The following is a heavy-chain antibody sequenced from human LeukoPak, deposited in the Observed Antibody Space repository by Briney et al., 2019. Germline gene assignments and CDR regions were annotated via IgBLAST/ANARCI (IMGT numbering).Heavy chain of an antibody. D-gene: IGHD6-13*01. CDR1: GFTFSSYG. V-gene: IGHV3-30*18. Sequence: GGSLRLSCAASGFTFSSYGMHWVRQAPGKGLEWVAVISYDGSNKYYADSVKGRFTISRDNSKNTLYLQMNSLRAEDTAVYYCAKDLGRWSYYYGMDVWGQGTTVTVSS. CDR2: ISYDGSNK. CDR3: AKDLGRWSYYYGMDV. J-gene: IGHJ6*02.